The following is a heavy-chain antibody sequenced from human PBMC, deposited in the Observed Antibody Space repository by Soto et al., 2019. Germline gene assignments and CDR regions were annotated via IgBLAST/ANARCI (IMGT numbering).Heavy chain of an antibody. Sequence: PSETLSLTCTVSGGSISSSSYYWGWIRQPPGKGLEWIGSIYYSGSTYYNPSLKSRVTISVDTSKNQFSLKLSSVTAEDTAVYYCVAVVTANYYFDYWGQGTLVTVYS. CDR2: IYYSGST. D-gene: IGHD2-21*02. CDR3: VAVVTANYYFDY. J-gene: IGHJ4*02. CDR1: GGSISSSSYY. V-gene: IGHV4-39*01.